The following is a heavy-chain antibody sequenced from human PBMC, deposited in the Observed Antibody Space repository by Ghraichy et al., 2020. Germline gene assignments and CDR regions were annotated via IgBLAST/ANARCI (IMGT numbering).Heavy chain of an antibody. CDR1: GYTFTSYG. CDR3: AREWGPYGDYWGHYYYYGMDV. Sequence: ASVKVSCKASGYTFTSYGISWVRQAPGQGLEWMGWISAYNGNTNYAQKLQGRVTMTTDTSTSTAYMELRSLRSDDTAVYYCAREWGPYGDYWGHYYYYGMDVWGQGTTVTVSS. V-gene: IGHV1-18*01. D-gene: IGHD4-17*01. J-gene: IGHJ6*02. CDR2: ISAYNGNT.